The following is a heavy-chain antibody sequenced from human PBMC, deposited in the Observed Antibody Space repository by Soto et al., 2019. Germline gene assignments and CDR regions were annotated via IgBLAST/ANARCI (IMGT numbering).Heavy chain of an antibody. J-gene: IGHJ6*02. CDR3: AKTSSVNYYYYGMDV. V-gene: IGHV3-23*01. CDR1: GFTFSNFV. Sequence: EVQLLESGGGLVQPGGSLRLSCAASGFTFSNFVMRWVRQTPGKGLEWVSAISGSGGSTYYADSVKGRFTISRDNSKNTLYLQMNSLRAEDTAVYYCAKTSSVNYYYYGMDVWGQGTTVTVSS. D-gene: IGHD6-19*01. CDR2: ISGSGGST.